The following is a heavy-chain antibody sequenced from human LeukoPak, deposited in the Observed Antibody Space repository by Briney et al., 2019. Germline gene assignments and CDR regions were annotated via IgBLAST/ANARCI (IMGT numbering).Heavy chain of an antibody. V-gene: IGHV3-7*01. CDR2: IKRDGNEK. D-gene: IGHD3-10*01. CDR3: AKEGAYPIITYDS. Sequence: GGSLRLSCAASGFTFSSYWMNWVRQAPGKGLEWVANIKRDGNEKNYVDSVKGRFSISRDNAKNSLYLQMDSLRAEDTAVYYCAKEGAYPIITYDSWGQGALVTVSS. CDR1: GFTFSSYW. J-gene: IGHJ5*01.